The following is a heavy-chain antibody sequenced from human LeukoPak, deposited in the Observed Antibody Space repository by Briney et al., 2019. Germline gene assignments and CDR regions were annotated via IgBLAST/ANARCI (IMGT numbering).Heavy chain of an antibody. J-gene: IGHJ4*02. D-gene: IGHD4-17*01. V-gene: IGHV4-59*01. CDR1: GGSINSYY. Sequence: SETLSLTCTVSGGSINSYYWSWVRQPPGKGLEWIGYIYYSGSTSYNPSLKSRPTISVDTSKNQFSLRLSSVTAADTAVYYCARLGDYGSSDYWGQGTLVTVSS. CDR3: ARLGDYGSSDY. CDR2: IYYSGST.